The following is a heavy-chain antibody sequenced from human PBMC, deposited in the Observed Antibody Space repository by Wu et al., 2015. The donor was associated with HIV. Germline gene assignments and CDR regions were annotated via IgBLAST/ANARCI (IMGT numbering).Heavy chain of an antibody. CDR1: GGTFSSYA. CDR2: IIPIFGTA. D-gene: IGHD3-10*01. J-gene: IGHJ3*02. CDR3: ATGGGSGSYYDDAFDI. Sequence: QVQLVQSGAEVKKPGSSVKVSCKASGGTFSSYAISWVRQAPGQGLEWMGGIIPIFGTANYAQKFQGRVTITTDESTSTAYMELSSLRSEDTAVYYCATGGGSGSYYDDAFDIWGQGTMVTVSS. V-gene: IGHV1-69*05.